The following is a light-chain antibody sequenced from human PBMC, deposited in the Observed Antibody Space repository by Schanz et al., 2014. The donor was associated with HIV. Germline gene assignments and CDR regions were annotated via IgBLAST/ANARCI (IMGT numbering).Light chain of an antibody. V-gene: IGKV3-20*01. CDR1: QTISRY. Sequence: EIVLTQSPATLSLSPGERATLSCRASQTISRYLAWYQQKAAQAPRLLVYGASSRATGIPDRFSGSGSGTDFTLTINSLDPEDFAVYYCQQYGDSPHTFGQGTKLEIK. CDR2: GAS. J-gene: IGKJ2*01. CDR3: QQYGDSPHT.